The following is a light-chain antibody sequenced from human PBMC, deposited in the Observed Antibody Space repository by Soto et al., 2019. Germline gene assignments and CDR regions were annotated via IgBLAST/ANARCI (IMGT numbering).Light chain of an antibody. J-gene: IGKJ1*01. CDR1: ESISNN. V-gene: IGKV3-15*01. Sequence: EIVMTQSPATLSVSPGERATLSCRASESISNNLAWYQQKPGQAPRLLISDASTRATGVPVRFSGGGSGTEFTLTISSLQSEDFAIYYCLQFNNWPPSWTFGQGTRWIS. CDR2: DAS. CDR3: LQFNNWPPSWT.